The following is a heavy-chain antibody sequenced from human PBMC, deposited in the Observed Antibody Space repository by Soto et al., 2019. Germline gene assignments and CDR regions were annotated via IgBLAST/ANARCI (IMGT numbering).Heavy chain of an antibody. CDR1: SGSITDYY. CDR2: IYSNGNT. J-gene: IGHJ4*02. V-gene: IGHV4-4*07. CDR3: ARQSRVENSGSSSPFDY. D-gene: IGHD3-10*01. Sequence: QVQLQESGPGLVKTSETLSLTCTVSSGSITDYYWSWIRQPAGKGLEWIGRIYSNGNTNYNPSLASRVTMSVDTSKNEFSLRLSSVTAADTALYYCARQSRVENSGSSSPFDYWGQGTLVTVSS.